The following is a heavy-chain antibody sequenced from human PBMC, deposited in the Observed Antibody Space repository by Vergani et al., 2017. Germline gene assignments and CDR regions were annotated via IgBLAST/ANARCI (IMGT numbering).Heavy chain of an antibody. Sequence: EVQLLESGGNLIQPGGSLRLSCGASGFTFSSYAMTWVRLAPGKGLQWVSAISGSGGNTFYTDSVKGRFTISRDKSKDTLYLQMNSLRVEDTAIYYCAEARDPNCKGGCCYSYYYVFDLWDQGTAVAVSS. J-gene: IGHJ6*02. V-gene: IGHV3-23*01. D-gene: IGHD2-15*01. CDR3: AEARDPNCKGGCCYSYYYVFDL. CDR1: GFTFSSYA. CDR2: ISGSGGNT.